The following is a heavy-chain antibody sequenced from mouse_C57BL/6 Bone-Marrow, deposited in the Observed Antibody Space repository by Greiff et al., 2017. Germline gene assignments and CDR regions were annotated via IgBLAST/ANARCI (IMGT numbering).Heavy chain of an antibody. D-gene: IGHD1-1*01. CDR3: ASPYYYGSHWYFDV. CDR2: IYPRSGNT. V-gene: IGHV1-81*01. Sequence: QVQLQQSGAELARPGASVKLSCKASGYTFTSYGISWVKQRTGQGLEWIGEIYPRSGNTYYNETFKGKATLTADKSSSTAYMELRSLTSEDSAVYFCASPYYYGSHWYFDVWGTGTTVTVSS. J-gene: IGHJ1*03. CDR1: GYTFTSYG.